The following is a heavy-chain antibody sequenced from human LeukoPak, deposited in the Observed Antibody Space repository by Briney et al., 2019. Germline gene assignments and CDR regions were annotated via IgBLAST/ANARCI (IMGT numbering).Heavy chain of an antibody. CDR1: GGSISSSSYY. CDR2: IYYSGST. V-gene: IGHV4-61*05. CDR3: ARVVYSLLGQPYFDY. D-gene: IGHD2-21*01. J-gene: IGHJ4*02. Sequence: SETLSLTCTVSGGSISSSSYYWGWIRQPPGKGLEWIGYIYYSGSTNYNPSLKSRVTISVDTSKNQFSLKLSSVTAADTAVYYCARVVYSLLGQPYFDYWGQGTLVTVSS.